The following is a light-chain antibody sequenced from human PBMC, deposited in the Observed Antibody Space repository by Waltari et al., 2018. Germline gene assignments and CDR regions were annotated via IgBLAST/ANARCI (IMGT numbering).Light chain of an antibody. J-gene: IGKJ1*01. CDR1: QNINSF. CDR2: AAS. CDR3: QQSYSTWT. Sequence: DIQMTQSPSSLSASVGDRVTITCRASQNINSFLNWYQQKPGRAPKLLIYAASSLNSGVPSRFSGSGSGTDYTLTISSLQPEDFATYYCQQSYSTWTSGHGTKVEI. V-gene: IGKV1-39*01.